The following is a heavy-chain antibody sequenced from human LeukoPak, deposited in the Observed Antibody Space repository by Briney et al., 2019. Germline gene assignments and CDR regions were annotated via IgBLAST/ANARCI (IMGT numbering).Heavy chain of an antibody. CDR1: GFTFSSYA. J-gene: IGHJ3*02. D-gene: IGHD3-3*01. CDR3: AKFSTYYDFWSGYLDAFDI. CDR2: ISGSGGST. V-gene: IGHV3-23*01. Sequence: GGSLRLSCAASGFTFSSYAMSWVRQAPGKGLEWVSAISGSGGSTYYADSVKGRFTISRGNSKNTLYLQMNSLRAEDTAVYYCAKFSTYYDFWSGYLDAFDIWGQGTMVTVSS.